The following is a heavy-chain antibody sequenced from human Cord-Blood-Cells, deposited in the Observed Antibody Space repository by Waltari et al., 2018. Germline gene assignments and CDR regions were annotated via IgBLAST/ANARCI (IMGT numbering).Heavy chain of an antibody. V-gene: IGHV4-39*01. J-gene: IGHJ4*02. CDR2: IYYSGST. CDR3: ARQPRYCSSTSCYMWDY. Sequence: QLQLQESGPGLVKPSETLSLTCTVSGGSIRSSSYYWGWIRRPPGKGLEWIGSIYYSGSTYYNPSLKSRVTISVDTSKNQFSLKLSSVTAADTAVYYCARQPRYCSSTSCYMWDYWGQGTLVTVSS. CDR1: GGSIRSSSYY. D-gene: IGHD2-2*02.